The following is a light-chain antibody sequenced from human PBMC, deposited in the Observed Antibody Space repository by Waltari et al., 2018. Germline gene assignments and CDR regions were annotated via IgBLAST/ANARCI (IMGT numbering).Light chain of an antibody. V-gene: IGLV2-14*01. CDR2: DVD. CDR1: SRDMGTYNY. J-gene: IGLJ3*02. Sequence: QSALTQPASVSGSHGPSITIPCTGPSRDMGTYNYVSWYHQFPGKVPKLMIYDVDKRPSAVSNRFSGSKSGNTASLTISGLQAEDEAHYYCNSYTRSKTWVFGGGTDLTVL. CDR3: NSYTRSKTWV.